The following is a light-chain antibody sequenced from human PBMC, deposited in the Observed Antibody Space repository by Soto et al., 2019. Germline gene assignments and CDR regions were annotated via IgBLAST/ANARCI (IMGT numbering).Light chain of an antibody. V-gene: IGLV2-8*01. Sequence: QSALTQPPSASGSPGQSVTISCTGTSRDIGGYDFVSWYQQHPDKAPKLLIYDVIKRPSGVPDRFSGSKSGNTASLTVSGLQTDDEADYYCSSYGGSNNLLFGGGTKLTVL. CDR3: SSYGGSNNLL. CDR2: DVI. J-gene: IGLJ2*01. CDR1: SRDIGGYDF.